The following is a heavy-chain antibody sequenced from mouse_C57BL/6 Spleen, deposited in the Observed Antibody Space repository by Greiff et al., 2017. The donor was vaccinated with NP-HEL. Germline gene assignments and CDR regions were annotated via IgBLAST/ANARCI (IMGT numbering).Heavy chain of an antibody. CDR1: GYAFSSSW. CDR3: AYDYGDYAMDY. Sequence: QVHVKQSGPELVKPGASVKISCKASGYAFSSSWMNWVKQRPGKGLEWIGRIYPGDGDTNYNGKFKGKATLTADKSSSTAYMQLSSLTSEDSAVYFCAYDYGDYAMDYWGQGTSVTVSS. CDR2: IYPGDGDT. J-gene: IGHJ4*01. D-gene: IGHD2-4*01. V-gene: IGHV1-82*01.